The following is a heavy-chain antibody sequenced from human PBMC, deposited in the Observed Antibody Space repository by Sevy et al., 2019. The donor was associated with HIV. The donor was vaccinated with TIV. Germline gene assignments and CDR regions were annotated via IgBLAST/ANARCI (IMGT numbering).Heavy chain of an antibody. V-gene: IGHV3-11*06. D-gene: IGHD3-22*01. Sequence: GGFLRLSCAASGFTFSDYYMSWIRQAPGKGLEWVSYISSSSSYTNYTDSVKGRFTISRDNAKNSLYLQMNSLRAEDTAVYYCARAQTSYDSSGYPFDYWGQGTLVTVSS. CDR3: ARAQTSYDSSGYPFDY. J-gene: IGHJ4*02. CDR1: GFTFSDYY. CDR2: ISSSSSYT.